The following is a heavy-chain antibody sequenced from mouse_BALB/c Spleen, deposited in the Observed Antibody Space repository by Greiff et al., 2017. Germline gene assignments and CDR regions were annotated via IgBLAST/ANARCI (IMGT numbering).Heavy chain of an antibody. CDR3: DFTPYYGMDY. D-gene: IGHD2-12*01. Sequence: VQLKESGAELVKPGASVKLSCTASGFNIKDTYMHWVKQRPEQGLEWIGRIDPANGNTKYDPKFQGKATITADTTSNTAYLQLSSLTSEDTAVYYCDFTPYYGMDYWGQGTSVTVSS. CDR1: GFNIKDTY. V-gene: IGHV14-3*02. J-gene: IGHJ4*01. CDR2: IDPANGNT.